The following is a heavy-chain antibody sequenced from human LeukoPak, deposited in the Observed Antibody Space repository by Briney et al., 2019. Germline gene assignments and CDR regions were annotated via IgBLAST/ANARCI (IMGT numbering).Heavy chain of an antibody. J-gene: IGHJ4*02. CDR1: GDSIGSDY. CDR3: ARNELRSYGLVHY. V-gene: IGHV4-4*07. D-gene: IGHD1-26*01. Sequence: SETLSLTCTVSGDSIGSDYWSWIRQSAGKGLEWIGRISTSGSTDYNPSLRSRVTMSVDTSRNQFSLTLTSMTAADTAVYYCARNELRSYGLVHYWGQGTLVTVSS. CDR2: ISTSGST.